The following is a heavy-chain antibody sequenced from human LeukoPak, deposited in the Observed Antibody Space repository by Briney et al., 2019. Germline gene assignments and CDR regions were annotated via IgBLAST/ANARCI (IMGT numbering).Heavy chain of an antibody. CDR3: ACARTGGAYFDY. V-gene: IGHV3-48*02. D-gene: IGHD1-1*01. CDR1: GFTFRSYA. CDR2: ISSSGTTI. Sequence: GGSLRLSCAASGFTFRSYAMSWVRQAPGKGLEWVSYISSSGTTIYYADSVKGRFTISRDNAKNSLYLQMNSLRDEDTAVYYCACARTGGAYFDYWGQGTLVTVSS. J-gene: IGHJ4*02.